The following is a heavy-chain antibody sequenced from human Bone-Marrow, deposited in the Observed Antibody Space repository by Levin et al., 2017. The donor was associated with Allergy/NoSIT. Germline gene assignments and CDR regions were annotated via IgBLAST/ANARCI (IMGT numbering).Heavy chain of an antibody. CDR2: IYHSGST. V-gene: IGHV4-38-2*01. J-gene: IGHJ4*02. CDR1: GYSISSGYY. CDR3: AYGDYDGRIIDY. Sequence: PSETLSLTCAVSGYSISSGYYWGWIRQPPGKGLEWIGSIYHSGSTYYNPSLKSRVTISVDTSKNQFSLKLSSVTAADTAVYYCAYGDYDGRIIDYWGQGTLVTVSS. D-gene: IGHD4-17*01.